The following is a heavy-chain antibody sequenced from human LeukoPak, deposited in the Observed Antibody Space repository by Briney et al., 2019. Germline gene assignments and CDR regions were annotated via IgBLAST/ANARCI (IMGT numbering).Heavy chain of an antibody. V-gene: IGHV5-51*01. CDR3: ARVVVVTATHWYFDL. J-gene: IGHJ2*01. CDR2: IHPGDSVT. Sequence: GESLKISCEASGYISPNYWIGWVRQLPRKGLDWMGLIHPGDSVTRSSPSFQGPVTISVDKSITTAYLQWSSLQASDTAIYFCARVVVVTATHWYFDLWGRGSLVTVFS. D-gene: IGHD2-21*02. CDR1: GYISPNYW.